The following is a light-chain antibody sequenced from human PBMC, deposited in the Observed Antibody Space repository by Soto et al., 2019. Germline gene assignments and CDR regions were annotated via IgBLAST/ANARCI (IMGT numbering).Light chain of an antibody. V-gene: IGLV2-14*01. J-gene: IGLJ1*01. CDR3: SSFTSRHTYV. Sequence: QSVLTQPASVSGSPGQSITISCTGTSSDVGGYNFVSWYQQHPDKAPKFIIYEVTNRPSGVSNRFSGSKPGNTASLTISGLQAEDEADYYCSSFTSRHTYVFGSGTKV. CDR2: EVT. CDR1: SSDVGGYNF.